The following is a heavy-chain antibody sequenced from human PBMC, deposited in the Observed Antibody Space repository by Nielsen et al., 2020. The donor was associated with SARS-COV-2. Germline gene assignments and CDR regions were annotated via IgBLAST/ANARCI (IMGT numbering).Heavy chain of an antibody. Sequence: ETLSLTCTVSGGSISSYYWSWIRQPPGKGLEWIGYIYYSGSTNYNPSLKSRVTISVDTSKNQFSLKLSSVTAADTAVYYCARVDCSSTSCYPYYWGQGTLVTVSS. CDR3: ARVDCSSTSCYPYY. J-gene: IGHJ4*02. CDR2: IYYSGST. V-gene: IGHV4-59*01. CDR1: GGSISSYY. D-gene: IGHD2-2*01.